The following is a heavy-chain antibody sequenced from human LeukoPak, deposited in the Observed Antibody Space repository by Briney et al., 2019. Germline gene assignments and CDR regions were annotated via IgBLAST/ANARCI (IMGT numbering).Heavy chain of an antibody. Sequence: PGGSLRLSCAASGFTFSSYAMSWVRQAPGKGLEWVSGISGSGDNTYYADSVKGRFTISRDNSKNTLYLQMNSLRAEDTAVYYCARDEGFGGYLSPLYGMDVWGQGTTVTVSS. J-gene: IGHJ6*02. CDR2: ISGSGDNT. V-gene: IGHV3-23*01. CDR1: GFTFSSYA. CDR3: ARDEGFGGYLSPLYGMDV. D-gene: IGHD5-12*01.